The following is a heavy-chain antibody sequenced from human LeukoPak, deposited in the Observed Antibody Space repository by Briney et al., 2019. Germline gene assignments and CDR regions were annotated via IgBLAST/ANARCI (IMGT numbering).Heavy chain of an antibody. D-gene: IGHD5-12*01. Sequence: PGGSLRLSCAASGFTFSSYWMSWVRQAQGKGLEWVANIKQDGSEKYYVDSVKGRFTISRDNAKNSLYLQMNSLRAEDTAVYYCAREGVATTPALDYWGQGTLVTVFS. V-gene: IGHV3-7*04. J-gene: IGHJ4*02. CDR1: GFTFSSYW. CDR2: IKQDGSEK. CDR3: AREGVATTPALDY.